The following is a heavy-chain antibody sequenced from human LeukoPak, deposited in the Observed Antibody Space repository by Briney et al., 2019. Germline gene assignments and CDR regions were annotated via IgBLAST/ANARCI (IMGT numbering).Heavy chain of an antibody. J-gene: IGHJ4*02. CDR2: IYHSGST. D-gene: IGHD1-26*01. CDR3: ARWEGGSYYDFDY. Sequence: SETLSLTCTVSGGSISSGGYYWSWIRQHPGKGLEWIGYIYHSGSTNYNPSLKSRVTISVDTSKNQFSLKLSSVTAADTAVYYCARWEGGSYYDFDYWGQGTLVTVSS. CDR1: GGSISSGGYY. V-gene: IGHV4-31*03.